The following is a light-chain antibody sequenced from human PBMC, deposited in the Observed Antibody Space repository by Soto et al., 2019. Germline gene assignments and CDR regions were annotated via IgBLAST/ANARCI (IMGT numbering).Light chain of an antibody. Sequence: TISPATLSLSPGDRATLSCRASQSIGNSLAWYQHKPGQTPRLLIYDASTRASGIPARFSGSGSGKDFTLTITSLEPEDFAVYFCQQGTFGQGTKVDIK. CDR1: QSIGNS. CDR3: QQGT. V-gene: IGKV3-11*01. CDR2: DAS. J-gene: IGKJ1*01.